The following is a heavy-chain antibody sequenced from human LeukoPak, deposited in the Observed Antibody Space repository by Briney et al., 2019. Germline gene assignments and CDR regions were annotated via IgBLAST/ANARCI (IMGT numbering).Heavy chain of an antibody. CDR2: FSATDGSA. V-gene: IGHV3-23*01. CDR1: GFTFSSYA. Sequence: QPGGSLRLSCATSGFTFSSYAMTWVRQAPGKGLEWVSAFSATDGSAQYAESVKGRFTISRDNSKNRLYLQMNSLRAEDTAVYYCAKARIAAAGTGAFDVWGQGTMVTVSS. D-gene: IGHD6-13*01. CDR3: AKARIAAAGTGAFDV. J-gene: IGHJ3*01.